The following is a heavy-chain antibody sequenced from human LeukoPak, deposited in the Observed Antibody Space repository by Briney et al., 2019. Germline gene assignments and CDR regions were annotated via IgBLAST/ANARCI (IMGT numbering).Heavy chain of an antibody. V-gene: IGHV3-74*01. CDR1: GFSFSVYW. CDR2: IKTDGSIT. Sequence: PGGSLRLSCAASGFSFSVYWMHWVRQAPGKGPVWVSRIKTDGSITDYADSVKGRFTISRDNAKNSLYLQMNSLRAEDTAVYYCAKGSSSWYYYYYMDVWGKGTTVTISS. CDR3: AKGSSSWYYYYYMDV. J-gene: IGHJ6*03. D-gene: IGHD6-13*01.